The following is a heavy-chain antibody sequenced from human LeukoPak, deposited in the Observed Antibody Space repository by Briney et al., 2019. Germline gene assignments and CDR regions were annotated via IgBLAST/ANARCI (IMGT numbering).Heavy chain of an antibody. Sequence: PSETLSLTCAVYGGSFSGYYWNWLRQPPGKGLEWIGEIDHSGRTNRNPSLKSRVTISVDTSKKQFSLKMNSVTAADTAVYYCARGSRHYGDAFDIWGQGTMVTVSS. D-gene: IGHD4-17*01. J-gene: IGHJ3*02. CDR2: IDHSGRT. V-gene: IGHV4-34*01. CDR3: ARGSRHYGDAFDI. CDR1: GGSFSGYY.